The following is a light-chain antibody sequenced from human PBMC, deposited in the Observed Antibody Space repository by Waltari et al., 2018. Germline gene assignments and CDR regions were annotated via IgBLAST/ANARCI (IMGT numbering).Light chain of an antibody. CDR3: CSFAGSYTFV. CDR1: SRDVGGYHY. CDR2: DVS. V-gene: IGLV2-11*01. Sequence: QSALTQPRSVSGSPGQSVTISCTGTSRDVGGYHYVSWFQQHPGKVPKLLIYDVSARPSDVPDRFSGSKSANTASLTISGLQTEDEADYYCCSFAGSYTFVFGSGTRVTVL. J-gene: IGLJ1*01.